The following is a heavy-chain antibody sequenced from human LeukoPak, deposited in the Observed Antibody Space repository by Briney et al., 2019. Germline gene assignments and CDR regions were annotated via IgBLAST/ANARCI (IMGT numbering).Heavy chain of an antibody. CDR2: INPNTGGT. CDR1: GYSFTVNY. J-gene: IGHJ4*02. D-gene: IGHD3-22*01. V-gene: IGHV1-2*02. Sequence: ASVKVSCKTSGYSFTVNYIHWVRQAPGQGLEWMGWINPNTGGTNYAQKFQGRVTMTRDTSISTAYMELSSLRSDDTAVYYCARIHQYYSDGNGYYERWGQGTLVTVSS. CDR3: ARIHQYYSDGNGYYER.